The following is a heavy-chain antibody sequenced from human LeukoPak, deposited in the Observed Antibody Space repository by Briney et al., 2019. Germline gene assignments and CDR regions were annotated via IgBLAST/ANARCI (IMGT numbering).Heavy chain of an antibody. CDR1: GGSISSGDYY. CDR2: IYYSGST. V-gene: IGHV4-30-4*08. Sequence: SQTLSLTCTVSGGSISSGDYYWSWIRQPPGKGLEWIGYIYYSGSTYYNPSLKSRVTISVDTSKNQFSLKLSSVTAADTVVYYCARGGRKLGATTGDYYYYMDVWGRGTTVTVSS. CDR3: ARGGRKLGATTGDYYYYMDV. J-gene: IGHJ6*03. D-gene: IGHD1-26*01.